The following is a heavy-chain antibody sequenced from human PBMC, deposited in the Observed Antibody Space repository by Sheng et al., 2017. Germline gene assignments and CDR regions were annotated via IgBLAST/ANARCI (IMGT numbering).Heavy chain of an antibody. D-gene: IGHD1-20*01. Sequence: EVQLVESGGGLVQPGRSLRLSCISSGFTFSENAMSWVRQAPGKGLEWIGFIRSKPYGGTTEYAASVKDRFTISRDDSGSIAYLQMNSLKTEDTAVYYCAKTGPNTWNDVSFDYWGQGTLVTVSS. J-gene: IGHJ4*02. CDR2: IRSKPYGGTT. CDR1: GFTFSENA. V-gene: IGHV3-49*04. CDR3: AKTGPNTWNDVSFDY.